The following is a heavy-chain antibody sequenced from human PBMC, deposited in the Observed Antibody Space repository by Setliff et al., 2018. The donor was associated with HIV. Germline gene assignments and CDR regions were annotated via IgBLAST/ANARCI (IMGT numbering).Heavy chain of an antibody. CDR2: INGGNGNT. Sequence: ASVKVSCKASGYTFTSYYMHWVRQAPGQGLEWMGWINGGNGNTKYSQKFQGRVTITRETSATTAYMELSSLRSEDTAIYYCASSTITIFGVVPYHFDYWGQGTLVTVSS. CDR1: GYTFTSYY. J-gene: IGHJ4*02. CDR3: ASSTITIFGVVPYHFDY. V-gene: IGHV1-3*01. D-gene: IGHD3-3*01.